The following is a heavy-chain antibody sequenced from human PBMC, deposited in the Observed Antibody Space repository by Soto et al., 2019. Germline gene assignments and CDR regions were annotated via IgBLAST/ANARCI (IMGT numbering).Heavy chain of an antibody. CDR1: GGSFSGYY. J-gene: IGHJ6*02. V-gene: IGHV4-59*01. CDR3: AKEGYGMDV. CDR2: IYYSGST. Sequence: SYTPSLPCAVYGGSFSGYYWSWIRQPPGKGLEWIGYIYYSGSTNYNPSLKSRVTISVDTSKNQFSLKLSSVTAADTAVYYCAKEGYGMDVWGQGTTVTVSS.